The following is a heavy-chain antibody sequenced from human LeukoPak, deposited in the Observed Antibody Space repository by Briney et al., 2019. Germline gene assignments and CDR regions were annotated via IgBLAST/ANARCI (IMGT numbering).Heavy chain of an antibody. CDR2: FSATDGSA. CDR1: RFTVSSYG. D-gene: IGHD6-13*01. V-gene: IGHV3-23*01. J-gene: IGHJ3*01. Sequence: GGSLRLSCAVSRFTVSSYGMTWVRQAPGKGLEWVSAFSATDGSAQYAESVKGRFTISRDNSKNSLYLQMNSLRDEDTAVYYCAKARIAAAGTGAFDVWGQGTMVTVSS. CDR3: AKARIAAAGTGAFDV.